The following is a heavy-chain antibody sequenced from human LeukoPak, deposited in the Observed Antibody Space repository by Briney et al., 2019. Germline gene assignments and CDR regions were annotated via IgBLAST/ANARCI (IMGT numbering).Heavy chain of an antibody. V-gene: IGHV5-51*01. J-gene: IGHJ4*02. D-gene: IGHD5-24*01. Sequence: GESLKISCKGSGYSFTSYWIGWVRQMPGKGLEWMGIIYPGDSDTRYSPSFQGQVTISADKSISTAYLQWSSLKASDTAMYYCARHVEDGSNPVGFDYWGQGTLVTVSS. CDR2: IYPGDSDT. CDR1: GYSFTSYW. CDR3: ARHVEDGSNPVGFDY.